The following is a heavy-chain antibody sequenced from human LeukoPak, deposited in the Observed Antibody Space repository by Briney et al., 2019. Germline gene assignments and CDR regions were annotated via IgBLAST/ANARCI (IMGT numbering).Heavy chain of an antibody. J-gene: IGHJ3*02. V-gene: IGHV1-69*04. CDR1: GGTFSSYA. CDR2: IIPILGIA. CDR3: CRGSSDDDAFDI. Sequence: ASVKVSCKASGGTFSSYAISWVRQAPGQGLEWMGRIIPILGIANYAQKFQGRVTMTRDTSISTAYMELSRLRSDDTAVYYCCRGSSDDDAFDIWGQGTMVTVSS. D-gene: IGHD6-6*01.